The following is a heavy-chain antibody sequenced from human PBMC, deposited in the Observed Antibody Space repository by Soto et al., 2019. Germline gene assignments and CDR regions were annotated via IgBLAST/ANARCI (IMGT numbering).Heavy chain of an antibody. D-gene: IGHD2-15*01. CDR2: ISRTGGGT. CDR1: RFTSSHSA. J-gene: IGHJ1*01. V-gene: IGHV3-23*01. CDR3: ARVIWGYCSGDSWSGGSEYFPY. Sequence: GGSLRLSCAASRFTSSHSAMTWVRQAPGKGLQWVSGISRTGGGTYYADSVKGRFTISRDNSKETVFLQMDSVRVEATAAYYCARVIWGYCSGDSWSGGSEYFPYWGQAT.